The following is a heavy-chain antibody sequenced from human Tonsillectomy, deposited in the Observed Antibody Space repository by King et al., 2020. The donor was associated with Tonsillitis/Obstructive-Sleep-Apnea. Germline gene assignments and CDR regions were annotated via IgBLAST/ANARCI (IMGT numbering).Heavy chain of an antibody. CDR3: ARGAYSGSYYYYYYYYMDV. CDR1: GYTFTSYD. CDR2: MYPNSGNT. D-gene: IGHD1-26*01. V-gene: IGHV1-8*01. Sequence: VQLVESGAEVKKPGASVKVSCKASGYTFTSYDINWVRQATGQGLEWMGWMYPNSGNTGYAQKFQGRVTMTRNTSISTAYMELSSLRSEDTAVYYCARGAYSGSYYYYYYYYMDVWGKGTTVTVSS. J-gene: IGHJ6*03.